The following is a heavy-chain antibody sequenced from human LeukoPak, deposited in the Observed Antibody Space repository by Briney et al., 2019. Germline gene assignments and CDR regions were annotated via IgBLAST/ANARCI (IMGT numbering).Heavy chain of an antibody. D-gene: IGHD3-22*01. CDR2: INHSGST. V-gene: IGHV4-34*01. J-gene: IGHJ6*02. Sequence: SETLSLTCAVYGGSFSGYYWSWIRQPPGKGLEWIGEINHSGSTNYNPSLKSRVTISVDTSKNQFSLKLSSVTAADTAAYYCAREMYYYDSSGYYPSDYYGMDVWGQGTTVTVSS. CDR1: GGSFSGYY. CDR3: AREMYYYDSSGYYPSDYYGMDV.